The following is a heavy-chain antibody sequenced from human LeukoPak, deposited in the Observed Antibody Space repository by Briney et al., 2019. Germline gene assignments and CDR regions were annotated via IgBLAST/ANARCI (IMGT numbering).Heavy chain of an antibody. CDR3: ARDQYYYDSSGYYYDAFDI. Sequence: PSETLSLTRIVSVGSISSYYWSWIRPPPGKGLEWVGYIYYSGSTNYNPSLKSRVTIPVHTSKNQFSLKLSSVTAADTAVYYCARDQYYYDSSGYYYDAFDIWGQGTMVTVSS. J-gene: IGHJ3*02. V-gene: IGHV4-59*01. CDR2: IYYSGST. CDR1: VGSISSYY. D-gene: IGHD3-22*01.